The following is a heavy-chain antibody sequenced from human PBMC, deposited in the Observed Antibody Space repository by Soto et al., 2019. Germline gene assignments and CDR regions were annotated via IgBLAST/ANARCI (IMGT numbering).Heavy chain of an antibody. J-gene: IGHJ6*02. V-gene: IGHV4-34*01. CDR2: INHSGST. CDR3: AVEVVYSGAARPGGGYYYGMDV. CDR1: GGSFSGYY. Sequence: SETLSLTCAVYGGSFSGYYWSWIRQPPGKGLEWIGEINHSGSTNYNPALKSRVTISVDTSKNQFSLKLSSVTAADTAVYYCAVEVVYSGAARPGGGYYYGMDVWGQGTTVTVSS. D-gene: IGHD1-26*01.